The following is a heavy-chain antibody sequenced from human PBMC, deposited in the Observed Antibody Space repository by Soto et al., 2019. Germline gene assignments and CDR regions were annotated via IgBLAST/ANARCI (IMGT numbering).Heavy chain of an antibody. D-gene: IGHD1-26*01. V-gene: IGHV4-34*01. Sequence: QVQLQQWGAGLLKPSETLSLTCAVYGGSFSGYYWSWIRQPPGKGLEWIGEINHSGSKNYNPSLKSRVTISVETSKNQFALKLSSVTAADTAVYYCARFGRYRTFDYWGQGTLVTVSS. CDR2: INHSGSK. CDR3: ARFGRYRTFDY. J-gene: IGHJ4*02. CDR1: GGSFSGYY.